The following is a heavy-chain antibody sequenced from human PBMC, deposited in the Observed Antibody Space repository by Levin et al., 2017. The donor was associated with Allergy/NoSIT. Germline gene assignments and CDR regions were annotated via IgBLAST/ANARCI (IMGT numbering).Heavy chain of an antibody. CDR2: IRVSGITT. CDR1: GFTFSSYA. V-gene: IGHV3-23*01. J-gene: IGHJ4*02. CDR3: AKHYDSSGYFFDY. D-gene: IGHD3-22*01. Sequence: GGSLRLSCAASGFTFSSYAMSWVRQAPGKGLEWVSTIRVSGITTYYADSVKGRFTISRDDSKNTLYLQMNSLRAEDTAVYYCAKHYDSSGYFFDYWGQGTLVTVSS.